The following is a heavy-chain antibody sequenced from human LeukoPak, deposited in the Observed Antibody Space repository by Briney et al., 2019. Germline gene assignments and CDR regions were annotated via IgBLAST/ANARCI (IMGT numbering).Heavy chain of an antibody. CDR2: ISSSSSYI. CDR1: GFTFSSYS. D-gene: IGHD4-17*01. J-gene: IGHJ3*02. V-gene: IGHV3-21*01. CDR3: ASYGDYNDAFDI. Sequence: GGSLRLSCAASGFTFSSYSMNWVRQAPGKGLEWVSSISSSSSYIYYADSVMGRFTISRDTAKSSLYLQMNSLRAEDTAVYYCASYGDYNDAFDIWGQGTMVTVSS.